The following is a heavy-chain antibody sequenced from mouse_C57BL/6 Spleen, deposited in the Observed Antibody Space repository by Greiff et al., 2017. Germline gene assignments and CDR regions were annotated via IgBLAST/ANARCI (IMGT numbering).Heavy chain of an antibody. CDR3: VRGFLDAMDY. J-gene: IGHJ4*01. CDR2: IRSKSNNYAT. CDR1: GFSFNTYA. V-gene: IGHV10-1*01. Sequence: VQLVESGGGLVQPKGSLKLSCAASGFSFNTYAMNWVRQAPGKGLEWVARIRSKSNNYATYYADSVKDRFTISRDDSESMLYLQMNNLKTEDTAMYYCVRGFLDAMDYLGQGTSGTVSS.